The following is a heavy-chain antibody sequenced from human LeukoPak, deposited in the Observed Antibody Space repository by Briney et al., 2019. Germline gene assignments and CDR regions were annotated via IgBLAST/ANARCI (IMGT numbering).Heavy chain of an antibody. CDR3: STARGGTFW. Sequence: PGGSLRLSCAASGITFSKAWMSWVRQAPGKGPEWIGRIKTKTDGETTEYAAPVRGRFTISRDDSSNALYLQMNGLKIDDKAMYYCSTARGGTFWWGQGTLVTVSS. CDR1: GITFSKAW. D-gene: IGHD1-26*01. CDR2: IKTKTDGETT. J-gene: IGHJ4*02. V-gene: IGHV3-15*01.